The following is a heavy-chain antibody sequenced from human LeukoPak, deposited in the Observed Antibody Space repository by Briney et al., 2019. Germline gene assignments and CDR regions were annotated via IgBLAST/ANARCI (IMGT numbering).Heavy chain of an antibody. Sequence: ASVKVSCKVTGNTLSEFSMHWVRQSPGKGLEWMGGFDPEVGETVYAQMFQGRVTMTEDTSTETAYVELSSLRSEDTAVYYCATDLLAGGLKTFDPWGQGTLVTVSS. V-gene: IGHV1-24*01. CDR2: FDPEVGET. J-gene: IGHJ5*02. CDR3: ATDLLAGGLKTFDP. CDR1: GNTLSEFS.